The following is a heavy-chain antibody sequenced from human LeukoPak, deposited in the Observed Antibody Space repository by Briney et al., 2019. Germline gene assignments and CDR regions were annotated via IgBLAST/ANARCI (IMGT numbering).Heavy chain of an antibody. CDR3: ARERDIVVVPAARLDYYYGMDV. CDR1: GFTFSSYE. CDR2: ISSSGSTI. V-gene: IGHV3-48*03. Sequence: GGSLRLSCAASGFTFSSYEMNWVRQAPGKGLEWVSYISSSGSTIYHADSVKGRFTISRDNAKNSLYLQMNSLRAEDTAVYYCARERDIVVVPAARLDYYYGMDVWGQGTTVTVSS. D-gene: IGHD2-2*01. J-gene: IGHJ6*02.